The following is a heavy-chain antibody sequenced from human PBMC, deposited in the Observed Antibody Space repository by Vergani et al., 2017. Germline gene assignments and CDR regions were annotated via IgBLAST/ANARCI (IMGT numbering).Heavy chain of an antibody. CDR2: ISAYNGNT. D-gene: IGHD3-10*01. CDR3: ARDVAYYYGSGSYYNTRPHDAFDI. V-gene: IGHV1-18*01. J-gene: IGHJ3*02. CDR1: GYTFTSYG. Sequence: QVQLVQSGAEVKKPGASVKVSCKASGYTFTSYGISWVRQAPGQGLEWMGWISAYNGNTNYAQKLQGRVTMTTDTSTSTAYMELRSLRSDDTAVYYCARDVAYYYGSGSYYNTRPHDAFDIWGQGTTVTVSS.